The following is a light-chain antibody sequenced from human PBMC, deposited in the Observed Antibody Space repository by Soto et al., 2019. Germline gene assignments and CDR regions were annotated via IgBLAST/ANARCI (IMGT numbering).Light chain of an antibody. CDR1: SSDIGAHDL. CDR3: CSYAGSSTVV. CDR2: DVS. J-gene: IGLJ2*01. Sequence: QLVLTQPASVSGSPGQSITISCTGTSSDIGAHDLVSWYQQHPGKAPKFMIYDVSKRPSGVSNRFSGSKSGNTASLTISGLQAEDEADYYCCSYAGSSTVVFGGGTKLTVL. V-gene: IGLV2-23*02.